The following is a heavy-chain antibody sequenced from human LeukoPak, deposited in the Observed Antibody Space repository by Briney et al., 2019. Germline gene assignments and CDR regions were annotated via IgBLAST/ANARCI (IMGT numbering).Heavy chain of an antibody. J-gene: IGHJ4*02. CDR1: GFTFSSYW. V-gene: IGHV3-21*01. CDR3: ARSYCSSTRCSYYFDS. D-gene: IGHD2-2*01. CDR2: ISSSSTYI. Sequence: PGGSLRLSCAASGFTFSSYWMHWVRQAPGKGLEWISSISSSSTYIYYADSVKGRFTISRDNAKNSLYLQMNSLRAEDTAVYYCARSYCSSTRCSYYFDSWGQGTLVTVSS.